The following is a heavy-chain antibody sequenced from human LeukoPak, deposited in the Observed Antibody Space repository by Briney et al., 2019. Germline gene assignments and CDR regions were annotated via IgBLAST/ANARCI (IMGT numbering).Heavy chain of an antibody. D-gene: IGHD1-26*01. CDR1: GGSISSHY. CDR3: AGVGPTIL. V-gene: IGHV4-59*11. Sequence: PSETLSLTCTVSGGSISSHYWSWIRQPPGKGLEWIGYIYYSGSTNYNPSLKSRVTISVDTSKNQFSMKLSSVTAADTAVYYCAGVGPTILWGQGTLVTVSS. J-gene: IGHJ4*02. CDR2: IYYSGST.